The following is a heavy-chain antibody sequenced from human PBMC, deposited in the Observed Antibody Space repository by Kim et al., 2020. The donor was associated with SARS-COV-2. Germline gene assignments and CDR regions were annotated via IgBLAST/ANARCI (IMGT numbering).Heavy chain of an antibody. Sequence: SETLSLTCAVYGGSFSGYYWSWIRQPPGKGLEWIGEINHSGSTNYNPSLKSRVTISVDTSKNQFSLKLSSVTAADTAVYYCARVGVPQLILRSSSWYSGWVDYWGQGTLVTVSS. V-gene: IGHV4-34*01. D-gene: IGHD6-13*01. CDR2: INHSGST. CDR1: GGSFSGYY. CDR3: ARVGVPQLILRSSSWYSGWVDY. J-gene: IGHJ4*02.